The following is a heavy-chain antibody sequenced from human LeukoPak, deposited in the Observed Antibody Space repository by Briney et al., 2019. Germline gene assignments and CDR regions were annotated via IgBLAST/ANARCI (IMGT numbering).Heavy chain of an antibody. CDR3: AKVPDQQLGYGMDV. CDR2: ISYDESNK. J-gene: IGHJ6*02. CDR1: GFTFSSYG. Sequence: GGSLRLSCAASGFTFSSYGMHWVRQAPGKGLEWVAVISYDESNKYYADSVKGRFTISRDNSKNTLYLQMSSLRAEDTAVYYCAKVPDQQLGYGMDVWGQGTTVTVSS. D-gene: IGHD2-2*01. V-gene: IGHV3-30*18.